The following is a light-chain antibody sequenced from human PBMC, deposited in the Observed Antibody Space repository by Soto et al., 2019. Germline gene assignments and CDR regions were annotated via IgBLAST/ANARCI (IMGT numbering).Light chain of an antibody. CDR1: SSDVGAYNY. CDR2: DVT. V-gene: IGLV2-14*01. CDR3: SSYTTIKTVI. J-gene: IGLJ2*01. Sequence: QSELAQPASVSGSPGQSITISCTGTSSDVGAYNYVSWYHQHHPGKAPELIIYDVTDRPSGVSTRFSGSKSGNTASLTISGLQAEDEGDYYCSSYTTIKTVIFGGGTKATVL.